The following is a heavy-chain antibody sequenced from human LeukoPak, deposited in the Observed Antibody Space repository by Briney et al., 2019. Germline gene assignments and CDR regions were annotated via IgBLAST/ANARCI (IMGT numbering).Heavy chain of an antibody. Sequence: PSETLSLTCTVSGGSISSSSYYWSWIRQPPGKGLEWIGEINHSGSTNYNPSLKSRVTISVDTSKNQFSLKLSSVTAADTAVYYCARLGSSDFDYYYYMDVWGKGTTVTISS. CDR1: GGSISSSSYY. V-gene: IGHV4-61*05. J-gene: IGHJ6*03. CDR2: INHSGST. D-gene: IGHD6-25*01. CDR3: ARLGSSDFDYYYYMDV.